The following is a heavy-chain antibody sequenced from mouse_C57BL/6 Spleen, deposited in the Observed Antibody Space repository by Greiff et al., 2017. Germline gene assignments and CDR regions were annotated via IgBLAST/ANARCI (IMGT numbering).Heavy chain of an antibody. CDR3: ARSNYDYGLRYFDV. V-gene: IGHV1-61*01. J-gene: IGHJ1*03. D-gene: IGHD2-4*01. Sequence: QVQLQQPGAELVRPGSSVKLSCKASGYTFTSYWMDWVKQRPGQGLEWIGNIYPSDSETHYNQKFKDKATLTVDKSSSTAYMQLSSLTSEDSAVYYCARSNYDYGLRYFDVWGTGTTVTVSA. CDR2: IYPSDSET. CDR1: GYTFTSYW.